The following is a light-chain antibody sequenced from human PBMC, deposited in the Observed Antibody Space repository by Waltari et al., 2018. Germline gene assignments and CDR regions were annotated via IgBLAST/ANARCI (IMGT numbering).Light chain of an antibody. CDR3: GTWDSRMSAWV. Sequence: QSVLTQPPSVSAAPGQKVTIPCSGGSSNIGNNYVSWYQQLPGTAPKLLIYDNNKRPSGIPDRFSGSKSGTSATLGITGLQTGDEADYYCGTWDSRMSAWVFGGGTKLTVL. CDR1: SSNIGNNY. V-gene: IGLV1-51*01. J-gene: IGLJ3*02. CDR2: DNN.